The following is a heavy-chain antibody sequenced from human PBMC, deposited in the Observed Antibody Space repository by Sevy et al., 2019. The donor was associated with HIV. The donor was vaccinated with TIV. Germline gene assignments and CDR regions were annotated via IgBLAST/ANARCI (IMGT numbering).Heavy chain of an antibody. CDR2: IKQDGSEK. J-gene: IGHJ6*02. V-gene: IGHV3-7*01. CDR3: ARVPSTGRFGMDV. CDR1: GFTFSSYW. D-gene: IGHD3-10*01. Sequence: GGSLRLSCAASGFTFSSYWMSWVRQAPGKGLEWVANIKQDGSEKYYVDSVKGRFTISRDNGKNSLYLQMSSLRAADTALYYCARVPSTGRFGMDVWGQGTTVTVSS.